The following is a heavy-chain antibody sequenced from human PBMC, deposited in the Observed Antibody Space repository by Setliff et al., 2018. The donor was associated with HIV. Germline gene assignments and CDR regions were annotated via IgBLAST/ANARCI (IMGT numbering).Heavy chain of an antibody. J-gene: IGHJ4*02. CDR3: ARHKSQPYYFDY. Sequence: SETLSLTCTVSGDSSSNDYWTWVRQPPGKGLEWIASIETTGTVNYSPSLKSRVSISLDPSRSQFSLTLRSVTAADTAVYYCARHKSQPYYFDYWGQGTLVTVSS. CDR2: IETTGTV. V-gene: IGHV4-4*08. CDR1: GDSSSNDY.